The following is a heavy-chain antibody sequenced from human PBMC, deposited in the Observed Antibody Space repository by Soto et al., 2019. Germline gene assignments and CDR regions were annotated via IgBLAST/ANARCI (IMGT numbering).Heavy chain of an antibody. J-gene: IGHJ5*02. CDR2: IWYDGSNK. V-gene: IGHV3-33*01. Sequence: QVQLVESGGGVVQPGRYLRLFCAASGFTFSSYGMPWVRQAPGKGLEWVAVIWYDGSNKYYADSVKGRFTISRDNSKNTLYLQMNSLRAEDTAVYYCARAPTLGLNWFDPWGQRTLVTVSS. CDR1: GFTFSSYG. D-gene: IGHD3-3*01. CDR3: ARAPTLGLNWFDP.